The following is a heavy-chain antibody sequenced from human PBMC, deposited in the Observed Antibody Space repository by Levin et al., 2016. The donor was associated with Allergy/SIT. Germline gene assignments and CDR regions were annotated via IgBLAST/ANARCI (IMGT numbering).Heavy chain of an antibody. D-gene: IGHD5-12*01. CDR3: AHRRIDIVTSVKTAFDI. V-gene: IGHV2-5*02. J-gene: IGHJ3*02. CDR2: INWDGDK. Sequence: WIRQPPGKALEWLAVINWDGDKRYNPSLRSRLTITKDTPKNQVVLIMTNMDPVDTATYYCAHRRIDIVTSVKTAFDIWGQGTMVTVSS.